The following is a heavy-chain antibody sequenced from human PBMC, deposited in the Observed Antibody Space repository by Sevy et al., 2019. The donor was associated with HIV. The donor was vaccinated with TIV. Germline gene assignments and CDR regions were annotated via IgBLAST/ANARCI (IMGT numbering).Heavy chain of an antibody. CDR1: GFTFSSYS. Sequence: GESLKISCAASGFTFSSYSMNWVRQAPGKGLEWVSSISSSSSYIYYADSVKGRFTISRDNAKNSLYLQLNSLRAEDTAVYYCARDDGGTLLTGPNYGMDVWGQGTTVTVSS. CDR3: ARDDGGTLLTGPNYGMDV. CDR2: ISSSSSYI. V-gene: IGHV3-21*01. D-gene: IGHD3-9*01. J-gene: IGHJ6*02.